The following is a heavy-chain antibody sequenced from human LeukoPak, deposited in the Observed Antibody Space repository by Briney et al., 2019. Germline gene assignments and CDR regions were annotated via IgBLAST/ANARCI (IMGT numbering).Heavy chain of an antibody. J-gene: IGHJ4*02. CDR1: GFSFSSYW. D-gene: IGHD2-21*02. CDR2: INEGGGTI. CDR3: ARVEVGGDYSKFDY. Sequence: GGSLRLSCAASGFSFSSYWMHWVRQAPGGGLVWVSRINEGGGTINYADSVKGRFTISRDNAKNTLSLQMNSLRAEDTAVYYCARVEVGGDYSKFDYWGQGTLVTVSS. V-gene: IGHV3-74*01.